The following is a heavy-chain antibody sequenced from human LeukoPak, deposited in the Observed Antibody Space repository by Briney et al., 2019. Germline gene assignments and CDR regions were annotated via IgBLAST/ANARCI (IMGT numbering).Heavy chain of an antibody. CDR2: ISYDGSNK. CDR1: GFTFSSYG. CDR3: AIIAAASRSVDP. D-gene: IGHD6-13*01. V-gene: IGHV3-30*03. Sequence: GRSLRLSCAASGFTFSSYGMHWVRQAPGKGLEWVAVISYDGSNKYYADSVKGRFTISRDNSKSTLYLQMNSLRAEDTAVYYCAIIAAASRSVDPWGQGTLVTVSS. J-gene: IGHJ5*02.